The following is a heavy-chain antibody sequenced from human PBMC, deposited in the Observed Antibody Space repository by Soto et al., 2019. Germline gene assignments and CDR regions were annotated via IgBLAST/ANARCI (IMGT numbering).Heavy chain of an antibody. Sequence: ASVKVSCKASGGTFISYAIHWVRQAPGQGLEWMGDTSPIFGAPNYAQNYQGRVTITADESTSTAYMELSSLRSEDTAVYYCARDRDFGDYGGNYYYGMDVWGQGTTVTV. V-gene: IGHV1-69*13. J-gene: IGHJ6*02. CDR1: GGTFISYA. CDR3: ARDRDFGDYGGNYYYGMDV. CDR2: TSPIFGAP. D-gene: IGHD4-17*01.